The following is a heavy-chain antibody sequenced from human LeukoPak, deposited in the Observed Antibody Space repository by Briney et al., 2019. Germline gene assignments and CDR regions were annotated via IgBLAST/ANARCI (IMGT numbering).Heavy chain of an antibody. V-gene: IGHV3-74*01. CDR2: INSDGYST. CDR3: AREARLVPSAHDAFDI. J-gene: IGHJ3*02. D-gene: IGHD6-19*01. CDR1: GFTLSSYW. Sequence: GGSLRLSCAASGFTLSSYWMHWVRQAPGKGLVWVSRINSDGYSTSYADSVKGRFTISRGNAKNTLYLQMNSLRAEDTAVYYCAREARLVPSAHDAFDIWGQGTMVTVSS.